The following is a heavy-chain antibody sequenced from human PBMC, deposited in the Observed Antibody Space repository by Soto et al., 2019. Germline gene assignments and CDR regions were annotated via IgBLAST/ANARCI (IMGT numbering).Heavy chain of an antibody. J-gene: IGHJ4*02. CDR3: ATMGATAGSYYLDD. D-gene: IGHD1-26*01. CDR2: ISYTGSA. V-gene: IGHV4-30-4*01. Sequence: KSSETLSLTCTVSGGSIGSSVYFWSWIRQPPGKGLEWIGFISYTGSAYYNPSLKSRAAISVDTSKNQFSLKLTSVTAADAAVYYCATMGATAGSYYLDDSGQGSLVTVSS. CDR1: GGSIGSSVYF.